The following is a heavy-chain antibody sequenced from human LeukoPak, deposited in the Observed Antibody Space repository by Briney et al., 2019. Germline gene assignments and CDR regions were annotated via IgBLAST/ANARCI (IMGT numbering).Heavy chain of an antibody. D-gene: IGHD6-19*01. CDR1: GFSFSSYG. V-gene: IGHV3-48*01. CDR3: AKEVNGWYYFDY. Sequence: GGSLRLSCAASGFSFSSYGINWVRHPPGKGLEWVSHISSLSSMIHYADSVKGRFTISRDNARNSLYQQMNSLRVEDTAVYYCAKEVNGWYYFDYWGLGTLVTVSS. CDR2: ISSLSSMI. J-gene: IGHJ4*02.